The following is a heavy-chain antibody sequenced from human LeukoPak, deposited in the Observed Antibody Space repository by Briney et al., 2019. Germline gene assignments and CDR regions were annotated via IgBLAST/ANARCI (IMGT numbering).Heavy chain of an antibody. CDR1: GFTFSSYS. CDR2: ISSSSSYI. Sequence: GGSLRLSCAASGFTFSSYSMNWVRQAPGKGLEWVSSISSSSSYIYYADSVKGRFTISRDNAKNSLYLQMNSLRAEDTAVYYCARHGDYRDWAFDYWSQGTLVTVSS. V-gene: IGHV3-21*01. D-gene: IGHD4-17*01. J-gene: IGHJ4*02. CDR3: ARHGDYRDWAFDY.